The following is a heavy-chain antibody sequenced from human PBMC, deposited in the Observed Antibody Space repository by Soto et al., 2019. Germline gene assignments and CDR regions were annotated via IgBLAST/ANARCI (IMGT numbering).Heavy chain of an antibody. D-gene: IGHD4-4*01. V-gene: IGHV3-7*01. CDR3: AKVPTGEMATVFQAFDI. J-gene: IGHJ3*02. CDR1: GFTFINSW. CDR2: IKEDGGEK. Sequence: EVRVVESGGGLVQPGGSLRLSCAASGFTFINSWMTWVRQAPGKGLEWVANIKEDGGEKYYVDSVKGRFTISRDNAKDSLYLQMNSLRAEDPAVYYCAKVPTGEMATVFQAFDIWGQGTMVTVSS.